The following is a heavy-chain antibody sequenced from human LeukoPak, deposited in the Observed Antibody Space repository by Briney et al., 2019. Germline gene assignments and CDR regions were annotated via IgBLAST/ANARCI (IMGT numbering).Heavy chain of an antibody. CDR3: ARDVSYAFDH. Sequence: GGSLRLSCAASGFTFSSFSMNWVRQAPGKGLEWVSYISGRSGTISYADSVKGRFTISADYAKNSLFLQMNSLRAEDTAVYYCARDVSYAFDHLGQGTLVTVSS. J-gene: IGHJ4*02. CDR1: GFTFSSFS. CDR2: ISGRSGTI. V-gene: IGHV3-48*01. D-gene: IGHD3-16*01.